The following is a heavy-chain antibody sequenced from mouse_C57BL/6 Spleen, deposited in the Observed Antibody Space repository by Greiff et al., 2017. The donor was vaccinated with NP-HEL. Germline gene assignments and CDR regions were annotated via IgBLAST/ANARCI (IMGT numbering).Heavy chain of an antibody. D-gene: IGHD1-1*01. CDR1: GYSFTDYN. Sequence: EVQVVESGPELVKPGASVKISCKASGYSFTDYNMNWVKQSNGKSLEWIGVINPNYGTTSYNQKFKGKATLTVDQSSSTAYMQLNSLTSEDSAVYYCAIHYYGSSYYAMDYWGQGTSVTVSS. CDR2: INPNYGTT. J-gene: IGHJ4*01. V-gene: IGHV1-39*01. CDR3: AIHYYGSSYYAMDY.